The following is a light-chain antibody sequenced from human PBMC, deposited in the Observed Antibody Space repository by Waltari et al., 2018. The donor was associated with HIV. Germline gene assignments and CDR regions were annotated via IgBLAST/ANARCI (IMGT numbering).Light chain of an antibody. CDR1: TSNIGSNF. CDR3: ATWDDSLSGVL. V-gene: IGLV1-47*01. Sequence: QSVLTQQPSTSGTPGQTVTISCSGSTSNIGSNFVYCYQKLPGTAPTLLIYGDDQRPSGVPDRFSVSKSGTSASLAISGLLSEDEAEYYCATWDDSLSGVLFGGGTKLTVL. J-gene: IGLJ3*02. CDR2: GDD.